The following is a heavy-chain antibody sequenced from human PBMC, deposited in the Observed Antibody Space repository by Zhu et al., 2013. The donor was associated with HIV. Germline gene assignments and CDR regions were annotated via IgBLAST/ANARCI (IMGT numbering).Heavy chain of an antibody. J-gene: IGHJ3*02. CDR2: IYYSGST. Sequence: QVQLQESGPGLVKPSETLSLTCTVSGGSISSSSYYWGWIRQPPGKGLEWIGSIYYSGSTYYNPSLKSRVTISVDTSKNQFSLKLSSVTAADTAVYYCPYDILTGPSDAFDIWGQGTMVTVSS. CDR3: PYDILTGPSDAFDI. D-gene: IGHD3-9*01. CDR1: GGSISSSSYY. V-gene: IGHV4-39*07.